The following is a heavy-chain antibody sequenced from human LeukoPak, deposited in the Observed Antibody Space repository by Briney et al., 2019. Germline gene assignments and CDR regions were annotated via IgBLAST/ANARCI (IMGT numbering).Heavy chain of an antibody. Sequence: SETLSLTCAVYGGSFSGYYWSWIRQPPGKGLEWIGEINHSGSTNYNPSLKSRVTISVDTSKNQFSLKLSSVTAADTAVYCCARSGSGMGFTFGGVINYWGQGTLDTVSS. CDR1: GGSFSGYY. CDR3: ARSGSGMGFTFGGVINY. D-gene: IGHD3-16*01. V-gene: IGHV4-34*01. CDR2: INHSGST. J-gene: IGHJ4*02.